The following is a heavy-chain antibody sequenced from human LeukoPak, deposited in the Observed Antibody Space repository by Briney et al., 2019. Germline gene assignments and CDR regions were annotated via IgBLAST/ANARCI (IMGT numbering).Heavy chain of an antibody. D-gene: IGHD2-2*01. CDR2: INPNSGGT. J-gene: IGHJ6*02. V-gene: IGHV1-2*04. CDR1: GYTFTGYY. CDR3: ARDFRGYCSSTCCYSGGYYYGMDV. Sequence: ASVKVSCKASGYTFTGYYMRWVRQAPGQGLEWMGWINPNSGGTNYAQKFQGWVTMTRDTSISTAYMELSRLRSDDTAVYYCARDFRGYCSSTCCYSGGYYYGMDVWGQGTTVTVSS.